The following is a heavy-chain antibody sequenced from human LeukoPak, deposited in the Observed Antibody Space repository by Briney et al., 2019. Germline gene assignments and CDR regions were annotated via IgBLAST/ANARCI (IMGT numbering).Heavy chain of an antibody. V-gene: IGHV5-10-1*01. CDR3: ARLGALSYYYGMDV. D-gene: IGHD4/OR15-4a*01. J-gene: IGHJ6*04. CDR1: GSSFTSYW. Sequence: GASLLISCQGSGSSFTSYWISWGRQLPGKGLEGRGRIDPSDSYTNYSPSFQGHVTISPDNSISTAYLQWSSLKASDTAMYYCARLGALSYYYGMDVWGKGTTVTVSS. CDR2: IDPSDSYT.